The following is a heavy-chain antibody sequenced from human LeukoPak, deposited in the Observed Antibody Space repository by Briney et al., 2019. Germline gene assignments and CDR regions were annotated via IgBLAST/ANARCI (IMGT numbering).Heavy chain of an antibody. CDR2: VNHSGST. CDR1: GYSISSGYY. Sequence: PSETLSLTCNVSGYSISSGYYWSWIRQPPGKGLEWIGEVNHSGSTNYNPSLKSRVTISVDTSKNQFSLKLSSVTAADTAVYYCARRRITMMGAFDIWGQGTMVTVSS. D-gene: IGHD3-22*01. CDR3: ARRRITMMGAFDI. V-gene: IGHV4-34*01. J-gene: IGHJ3*02.